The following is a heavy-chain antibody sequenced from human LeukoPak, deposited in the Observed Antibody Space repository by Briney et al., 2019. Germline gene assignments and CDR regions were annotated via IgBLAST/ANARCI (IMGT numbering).Heavy chain of an antibody. CDR1: GGSISSGDYY. CDR3: VRGVPFYCSGGSCYTILYYFDY. CDR2: IYYSGST. J-gene: IGHJ4*02. D-gene: IGHD2-15*01. V-gene: IGHV4-30-4*08. Sequence: SQTLSLTCTVSGGSISSGDYYWSWIRQPPGKGLEWIGYIYYSGSTYYNPSLKSRVTISVDTSKNQFSLKLSSVTAADTAVYYCVRGVPFYCSGGSCYTILYYFDYWGQGTLVTVSS.